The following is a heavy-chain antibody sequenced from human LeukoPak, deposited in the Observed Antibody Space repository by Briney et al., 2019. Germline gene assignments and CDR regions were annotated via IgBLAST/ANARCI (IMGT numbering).Heavy chain of an antibody. J-gene: IGHJ6*03. CDR3: ARASYSSGLSKPYYYYYYYMDV. CDR2: IYYSGST. V-gene: IGHV4-39*01. CDR1: GDSIRSSSYY. Sequence: SETLSLTCTVSGDSIRSSSYYWGWIRQPPGKGLEWIGSIYYSGSTYYNPSLKSRVTISVDTSKNQFSLKLSSVTAADTAVYYCARASYSSGLSKPYYYYYYYMDVWGKGTTVTISS. D-gene: IGHD6-19*01.